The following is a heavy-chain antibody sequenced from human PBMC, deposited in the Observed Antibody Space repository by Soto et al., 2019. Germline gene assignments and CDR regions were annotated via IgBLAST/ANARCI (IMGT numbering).Heavy chain of an antibody. CDR1: GFIFSGYA. CDR3: ARDRRQHDY. D-gene: IGHD5-18*01. Sequence: GGSLRLSCAASGFIFSGYAMHWVRQAPGKGLEWVAVIAYDGNTQYYADSVKGRFTVSRDNSNNMLYLQMNSLRAEDTAVYYCARDRRQHDYWGQGTRVTVSS. CDR2: IAYDGNTQ. J-gene: IGHJ4*02. V-gene: IGHV3-30-3*01.